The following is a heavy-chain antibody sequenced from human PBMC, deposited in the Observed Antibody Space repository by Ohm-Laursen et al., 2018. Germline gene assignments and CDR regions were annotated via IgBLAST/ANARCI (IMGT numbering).Heavy chain of an antibody. V-gene: IGHV3-9*01. CDR2: VSWNSDTT. CDR3: AKDSGVVVVTGAFDI. CDR1: GFTFPNYA. Sequence: SLRLSCAASGFTFPNYAIHWVRQAPGKGLEWVSGVSWNSDTTGYAVSVKGRFTITRDNAKNSLYLQMNSLRAEDTALYYCAKDSGVVVVTGAFDIWGQGTMVTVSS. J-gene: IGHJ3*02. D-gene: IGHD2-21*02.